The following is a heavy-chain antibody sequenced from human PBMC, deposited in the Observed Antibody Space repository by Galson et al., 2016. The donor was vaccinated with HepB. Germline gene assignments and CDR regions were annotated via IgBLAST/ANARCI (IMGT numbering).Heavy chain of an antibody. CDR3: ARGRGDYVGSRSWGYFQR. J-gene: IGHJ1*01. CDR1: GGSFSDSY. CDR2: INHSGNT. D-gene: IGHD4-23*01. Sequence: LSLTCAVYGGSFSDSYWSWIRQPPGKGLEWIAEINHSGNTNYNPSLESRATMSVDTSKNQFSLNLNSVTAADTAVYYCARGRGDYVGSRSWGYFQRWGQGTLVTVSS. V-gene: IGHV4-34*01.